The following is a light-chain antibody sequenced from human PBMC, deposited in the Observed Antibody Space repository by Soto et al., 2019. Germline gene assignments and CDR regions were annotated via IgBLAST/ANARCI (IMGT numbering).Light chain of an antibody. Sequence: EIVLTKSPGTLSLSPGERATLSCRASQSVSSSYLAWYQQKPGQAPRLLIYGASSRATGIPDRFSGSGSGTDFTLTISRLEPEDFAVYYWQQYGSSPWTFGQGTKVEIK. CDR2: GAS. V-gene: IGKV3-20*01. J-gene: IGKJ1*01. CDR1: QSVSSSY. CDR3: QQYGSSPWT.